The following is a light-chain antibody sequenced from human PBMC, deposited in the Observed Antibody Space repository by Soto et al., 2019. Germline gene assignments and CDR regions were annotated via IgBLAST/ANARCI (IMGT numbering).Light chain of an antibody. J-gene: IGKJ1*01. CDR3: QQYNSYET. Sequence: GGRVTIPCRASQSISSWLAWYQQKPGKAPKLLIYDASSLESGFPSRFSGSGSGTEFTLTISSLQPDDFATYYCQQYNSYETFGQGTKVDIK. CDR2: DAS. CDR1: QSISSW. V-gene: IGKV1-5*01.